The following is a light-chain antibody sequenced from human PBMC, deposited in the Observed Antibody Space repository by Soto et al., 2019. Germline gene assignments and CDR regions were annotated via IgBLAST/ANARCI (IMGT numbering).Light chain of an antibody. CDR3: GGWDDSLSGPV. CDR1: SSNIGSKY. J-gene: IGLJ2*01. Sequence: QSVLTQPPSASGTPGQRVNISCSGSSSNIGSKYVSWYRQFTGTAHKLLIQRNNQRPSVVPARFAGSKSGTSASLAISGLRSEDEADYYCGGWDDSLSGPVFGGGTKLTVL. V-gene: IGLV1-47*01. CDR2: RNN.